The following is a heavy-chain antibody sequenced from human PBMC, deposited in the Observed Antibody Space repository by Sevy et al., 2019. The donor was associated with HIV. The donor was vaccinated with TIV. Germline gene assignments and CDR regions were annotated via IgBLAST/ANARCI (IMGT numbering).Heavy chain of an antibody. CDR1: GFTFGDYA. J-gene: IGHJ3*01. CDR2: FRSKGYGGTT. D-gene: IGHD3-16*01. V-gene: IGHV3-49*03. Sequence: GGSLRLSCTASGFTFGDYAMSWFRQAPGKGLEWVGWFRSKGYGGTTEYAAVVKGRFIMSRDDSKSIAYLQMNSLKTEDTAVYYCTRGPRGGWAFDLWGQGTMVTVSS. CDR3: TRGPRGGWAFDL.